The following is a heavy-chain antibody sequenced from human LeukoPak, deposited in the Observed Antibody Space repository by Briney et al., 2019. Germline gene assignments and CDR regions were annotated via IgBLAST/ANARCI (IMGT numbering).Heavy chain of an antibody. CDR2: IYYSGST. V-gene: IGHV4-31*03. CDR3: ARGSLGGSYYVNDY. D-gene: IGHD1-26*01. J-gene: IGHJ4*02. Sequence: PSETLSLTCTVSGGSISSGGYYWSWIRQHPGKGLEWIGYIYYSGSTYYNPSLKSRVTISVDTSKNQFSLKLSSVTAADTAVYYCARGSLGGSYYVNDYWGQGTLVTVSS. CDR1: GGSISSGGYY.